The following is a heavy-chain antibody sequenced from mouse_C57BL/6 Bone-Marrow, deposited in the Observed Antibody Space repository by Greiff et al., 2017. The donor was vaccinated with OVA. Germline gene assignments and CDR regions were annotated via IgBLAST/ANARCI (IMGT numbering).Heavy chain of an antibody. D-gene: IGHD1-1*01. V-gene: IGHV1-55*01. Sequence: QVQLQQPGAELVKPGASVKMSCKASGYTFTSYWITWVKQRPGQGLEWIGDLYPGSGRTNYNEHFKSKATLTVDKSSSTAYMQLSSLTSDDSAVYYCARSGITSVEGDFAMDYWGQGTSVTVAS. CDR3: ARSGITSVEGDFAMDY. J-gene: IGHJ4*01. CDR2: LYPGSGRT. CDR1: GYTFTSYW.